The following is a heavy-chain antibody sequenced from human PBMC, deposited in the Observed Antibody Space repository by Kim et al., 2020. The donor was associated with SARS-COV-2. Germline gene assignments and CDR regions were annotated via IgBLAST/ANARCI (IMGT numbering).Heavy chain of an antibody. V-gene: IGHV3-9*01. Sequence: GGSLRLSCAASGFTFDDYAMHWVRQAPGKGLEWVSGISWNSGSIGYADSVKGRFTISRDNAKNSLYLQMNSLRAEDTALYYCAKGIIAAAGTHSYYYYGMDVWGQGTTVTVSS. CDR3: AKGIIAAAGTHSYYYYGMDV. D-gene: IGHD6-13*01. CDR2: ISWNSGSI. J-gene: IGHJ6*02. CDR1: GFTFDDYA.